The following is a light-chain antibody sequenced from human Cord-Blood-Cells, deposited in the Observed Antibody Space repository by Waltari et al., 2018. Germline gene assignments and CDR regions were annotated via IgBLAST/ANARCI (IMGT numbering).Light chain of an antibody. CDR2: EVS. J-gene: IGLJ1*01. CDR3: SSYTSSSTPFV. V-gene: IGLV2-14*01. Sequence: QSALTQPAPVSGSPGQSITISCTGTSSDVGGYNYVSWYQQHPAKAPKLMIYEVSNRPSGVSNRFTGSKSGNTASLTISGLQAEDEADYYCSSYTSSSTPFVVGTGTKVTVL. CDR1: SSDVGGYNY.